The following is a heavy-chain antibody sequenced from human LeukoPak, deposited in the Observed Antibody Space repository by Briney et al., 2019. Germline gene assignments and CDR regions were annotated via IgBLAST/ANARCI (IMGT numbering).Heavy chain of an antibody. CDR2: IYYSGST. V-gene: IGHV4-59*01. Sequence: SETLSLTCTVSGGSISSYYWSWIRQPPGKGLEWIGYIYYSGSTNYNPSLMSRVTISVDTSKNQFSLKLSSVTAADTAVYYCARPLTDGAFDIWGQGTMVTVSS. CDR3: ARPLTDGAFDI. CDR1: GGSISSYY. D-gene: IGHD3-16*01. J-gene: IGHJ3*02.